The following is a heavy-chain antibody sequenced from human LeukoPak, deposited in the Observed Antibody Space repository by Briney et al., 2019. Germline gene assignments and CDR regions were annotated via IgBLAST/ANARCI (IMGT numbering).Heavy chain of an antibody. CDR2: IIPIFGTA. Sequence: ASVKVSCKASGGTFSSYAISWVRQAPGQGLEWMGGIIPIFGTANYAQKFQGRVTITTDESTSTAYMELSSLRSEDTAVYYCARNLGRWDAFDIWGQGTMVTVSS. J-gene: IGHJ3*02. V-gene: IGHV1-69*05. D-gene: IGHD3-16*01. CDR3: ARNLGRWDAFDI. CDR1: GGTFSSYA.